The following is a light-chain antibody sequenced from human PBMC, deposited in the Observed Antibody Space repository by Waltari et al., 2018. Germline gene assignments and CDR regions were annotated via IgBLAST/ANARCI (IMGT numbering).Light chain of an antibody. Sequence: DIQKTQSPSALSASVGDTVTITCRASQGLSSNLAWYQQKPEEAPKSLIYAASTLQSGVPSRFSGSGSGTDFTLTITSLQPEDFGTYYCQQYKTYPLTFGGGTRVEIK. CDR1: QGLSSN. CDR2: AAS. J-gene: IGKJ4*01. V-gene: IGKV1D-16*01. CDR3: QQYKTYPLT.